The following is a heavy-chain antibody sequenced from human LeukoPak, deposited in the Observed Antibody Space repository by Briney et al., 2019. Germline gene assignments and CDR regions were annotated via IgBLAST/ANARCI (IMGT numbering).Heavy chain of an antibody. D-gene: IGHD2-2*02. CDR3: ARPGGYCSSTSCYTGIYFDY. V-gene: IGHV5-51*01. CDR2: IYPGDSDT. CDR1: GYSFTSYW. Sequence: GESLKISCKGSGYSFTSYWIGWVRQRPGKGLEWMGIIYPGDSDTRYSPSFQGQVTISADKSISTAYLQWSSLKASDTAMYYCARPGGYCSSTSCYTGIYFDYWGQGTLVTVSS. J-gene: IGHJ4*02.